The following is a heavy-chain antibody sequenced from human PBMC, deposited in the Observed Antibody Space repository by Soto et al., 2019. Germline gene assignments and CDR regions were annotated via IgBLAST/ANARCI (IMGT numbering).Heavy chain of an antibody. J-gene: IGHJ6*02. CDR3: ARDSPLWFGELSRYYYYYGMDV. Sequence: PGGSLRPSFAAPGFTFGSYAMHWVRQAPGKGLEWVAHVTYDGSTQYYADSVKGRFTISRDNAKNSLYLQMNSLRAEDTAVYYCARDSPLWFGELSRYYYYYGMDVWGQGTTVTVSS. D-gene: IGHD3-10*01. V-gene: IGHV3-30*03. CDR1: GFTFGSYA. CDR2: VTYDGSTQ.